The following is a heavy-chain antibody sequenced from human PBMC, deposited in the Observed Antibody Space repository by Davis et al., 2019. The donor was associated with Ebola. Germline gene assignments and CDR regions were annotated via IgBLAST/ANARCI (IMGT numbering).Heavy chain of an antibody. D-gene: IGHD6-13*01. CDR1: GYTFTSYG. Sequence: ASVKVSCKASGYTFTSYGISWVRQAPGQGLEWMGWISAYNGNTNYAQKLQGRVTMTTDTSTSTAYMELRSLRSEDTAVYYCAREEYSSSWYQNYFDYWGQGTLVTVSS. V-gene: IGHV1-18*01. J-gene: IGHJ4*02. CDR2: ISAYNGNT. CDR3: AREEYSSSWYQNYFDY.